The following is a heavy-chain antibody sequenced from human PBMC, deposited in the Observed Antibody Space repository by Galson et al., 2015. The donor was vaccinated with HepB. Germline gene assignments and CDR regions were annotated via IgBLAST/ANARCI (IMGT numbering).Heavy chain of an antibody. D-gene: IGHD3-22*01. V-gene: IGHV1-24*01. Sequence: SVKVSCKVSGYTLTELSMHWVRQAPGKGLEWMGGFDPEDGETIYAQKFQGRVTMTEDTSTDKAYMELSSLRSEDTAVYYCATRSYDSSGRPYYFDYWGQGTLVTVSS. CDR3: ATRSYDSSGRPYYFDY. CDR1: GYTLTELS. J-gene: IGHJ4*02. CDR2: FDPEDGET.